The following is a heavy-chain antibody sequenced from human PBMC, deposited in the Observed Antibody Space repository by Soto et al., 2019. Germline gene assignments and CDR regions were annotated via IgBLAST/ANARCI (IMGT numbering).Heavy chain of an antibody. CDR3: ARDRFCSSISCYGDAFDI. CDR1: GYTFTSYA. V-gene: IGHV1-3*01. J-gene: IGHJ3*02. Sequence: QVQLVQSGAEVKKPGASVKVSCKASGYTFTSYAMHWVRQAPGQRLEWMGWISAGDGNTKYSQNFQGRVTITRVTSASTAYMEQSSLGSEDAAVDYCARDRFCSSISCYGDAFDIWGPGTMVTVCS. CDR2: ISAGDGNT. D-gene: IGHD2-2*01.